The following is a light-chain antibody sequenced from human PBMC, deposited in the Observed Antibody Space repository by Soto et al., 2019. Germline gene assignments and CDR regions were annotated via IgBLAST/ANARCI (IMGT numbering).Light chain of an antibody. CDR3: MQALQTPPYT. CDR1: QSLLHSNGYSY. Sequence: IVMTQSPLSLPVTPGESASISCRSSQSLLHSNGYSYLDWYLKKPGQSPQLLISWAYYRASGAPERFSGSGSCTDFTLKISRVEADDVGLYDCMQALQTPPYTFSQWTKLEIK. J-gene: IGKJ2*01. CDR2: WAY. V-gene: IGKV2-28*01.